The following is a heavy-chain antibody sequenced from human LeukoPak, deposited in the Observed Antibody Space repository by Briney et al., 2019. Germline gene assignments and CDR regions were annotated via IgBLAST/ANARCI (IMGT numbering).Heavy chain of an antibody. CDR3: ARVDGSCSGGSCPSGNWFDP. CDR2: FHTSGST. V-gene: IGHV4-61*02. D-gene: IGHD2-15*01. J-gene: IGHJ5*02. CDR1: GGSFSSGNKY. Sequence: SETLSLTCTVSGGSFSSGNKYWSWIRQPAGKGLEWIGRFHTSGSTNYNPSLKSRVTISVDTSKNQFSLKLSSVTAADTAVYFCARVDGSCSGGSCPSGNWFDPWGQGTLVTVSS.